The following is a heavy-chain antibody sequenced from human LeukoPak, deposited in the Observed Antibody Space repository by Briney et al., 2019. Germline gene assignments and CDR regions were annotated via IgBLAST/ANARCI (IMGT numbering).Heavy chain of an antibody. CDR1: GFTFSSYG. CDR2: ISYDGSNK. D-gene: IGHD1-26*01. CDR3: AKAFPGRVVGATMADYYYGMDV. J-gene: IGHJ6*02. Sequence: PGGSLRLSCAASGFTFSSYGMHWVRQAPGKGLEWVAVISYDGSNKYYADSVKGRFTISRDNSKNTLYLQMNSLRAEDTAVYYCAKAFPGRVVGATMADYYYGMDVWGQGTTVTVSS. V-gene: IGHV3-30*18.